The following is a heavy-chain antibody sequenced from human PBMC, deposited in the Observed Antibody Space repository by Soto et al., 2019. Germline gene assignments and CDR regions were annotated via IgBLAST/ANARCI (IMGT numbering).Heavy chain of an antibody. V-gene: IGHV4-59*01. Sequence: QVQLQESGPGLVKPSETLSLTCTVSGGSITSYYWSWIRQPPGKGLEWIGYVYYSGSTNYNPSLKSRVTMSVDTSKNQLSLKLSSVTAADTAVYYCAKTIWIGSATSYCYYMDVWGKGTTVTVSS. J-gene: IGHJ6*03. CDR3: AKTIWIGSATSYCYYMDV. D-gene: IGHD3-10*01. CDR2: VYYSGST. CDR1: GGSITSYY.